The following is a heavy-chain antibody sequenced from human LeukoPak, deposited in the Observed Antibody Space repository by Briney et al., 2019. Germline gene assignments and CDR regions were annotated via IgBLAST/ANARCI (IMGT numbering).Heavy chain of an antibody. Sequence: GGSLRLSCSASGFTVNSYNMNWVRQAPGKGLEWVSCISSSGTKYYADSVKGRFTTSRDNGKSSLFLEMNSLRDEDTGVYYCAGSPGISVTGVDDAFDIWGQGTMVTVSS. CDR3: AGSPGISVTGVDDAFDI. J-gene: IGHJ3*02. V-gene: IGHV3-48*02. CDR2: ISSSGTK. D-gene: IGHD6-19*01. CDR1: GFTVNSYN.